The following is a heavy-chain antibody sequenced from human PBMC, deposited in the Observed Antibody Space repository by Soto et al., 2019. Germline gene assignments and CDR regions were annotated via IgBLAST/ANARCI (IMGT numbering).Heavy chain of an antibody. D-gene: IGHD6-13*01. CDR1: GGSFSGYY. V-gene: IGHV4-34*01. Sequence: SETLSLTCAVYGGSFSGYYWSWIRQPPGKGLEWIGEINHSGSTNYNPSLKSRVTISVDTSKNQFSLKLCSVTAADTAVYYCARTPLYSTKHRYYYGMDVWGQGTTVTVSS. J-gene: IGHJ6*02. CDR2: INHSGST. CDR3: ARTPLYSTKHRYYYGMDV.